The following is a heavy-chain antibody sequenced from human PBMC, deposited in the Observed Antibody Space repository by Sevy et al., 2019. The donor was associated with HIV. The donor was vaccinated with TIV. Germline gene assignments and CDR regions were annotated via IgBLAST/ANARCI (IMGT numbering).Heavy chain of an antibody. J-gene: IGHJ4*02. D-gene: IGHD3-22*01. V-gene: IGHV3-23*01. CDR2: ISATGEST. CDR3: AKRDSSAIYTGVSVFDS. Sequence: GGYLRLSCAASGFTFSNYAMNWVRQAPGKGLEWVSGISATGESTYYADSVKGHFTISRDNSRNTLYLQMNSLRAEDTAIYYCAKRDSSAIYTGVSVFDSWGLGTPVTVSS. CDR1: GFTFSNYA.